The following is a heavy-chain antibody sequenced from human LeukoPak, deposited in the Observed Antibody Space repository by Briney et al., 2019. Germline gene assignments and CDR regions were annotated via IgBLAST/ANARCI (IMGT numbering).Heavy chain of an antibody. V-gene: IGHV3-49*03. Sequence: GRSMRLSCTASGFTFGDYAMSWFRQAPGKGLEWVGFIRSKANGGTTEYAASVKGRFTISRDDSKSIAYLQMNSLKTEDTAVYYCTRDTLLRYFDWFVPFDYWGQGTLVTVSS. CDR1: GFTFGDYA. CDR3: TRDTLLRYFDWFVPFDY. D-gene: IGHD3-9*01. J-gene: IGHJ4*02. CDR2: IRSKANGGTT.